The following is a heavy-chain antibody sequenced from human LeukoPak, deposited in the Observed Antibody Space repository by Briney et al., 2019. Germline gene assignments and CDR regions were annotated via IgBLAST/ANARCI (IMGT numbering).Heavy chain of an antibody. CDR3: ARGAGGAFDI. CDR1: GYTFTTYY. D-gene: IGHD3-10*01. Sequence: GASVKVSCTASGYTFTTYYMHWVRQAPGQGLEWMGRINPNSGDTNYAQKFQGRVTMTRDTSISTAYMELSRLISDDTAVYYCARGAGGAFDIWGQGTMVTVSS. CDR2: INPNSGDT. J-gene: IGHJ3*02. V-gene: IGHV1-2*06.